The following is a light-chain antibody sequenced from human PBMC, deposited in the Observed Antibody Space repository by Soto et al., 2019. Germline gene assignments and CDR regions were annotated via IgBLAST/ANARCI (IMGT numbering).Light chain of an antibody. J-gene: IGLJ2*01. CDR1: SSDVGGYNY. V-gene: IGLV2-14*01. Sequence: QSALTQPASVSGSPGQSITISCTGTSSDVGGYNYVSWYQQHPGKAPKLMIYDVSNRPSGVSNRFSGSKSGNTASLTISGLQAEDEADYYCSSYTSSSTRGGVFGGETKLTVL. CDR3: SSYTSSSTRGGV. CDR2: DVS.